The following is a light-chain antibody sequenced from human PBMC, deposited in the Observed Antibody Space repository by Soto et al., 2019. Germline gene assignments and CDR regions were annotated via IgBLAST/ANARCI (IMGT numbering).Light chain of an antibody. V-gene: IGLV2-14*01. Sequence: QSALTQPASVSGSHGQPITISCTGPSSDVGGYDYVSWYQQHPGKAPKLMIYEVSSRPSGVSNRFSGSKSGNTASLTSSGLQAEDEADYYCSSYTSSSPPYVFGTVTKVTVL. CDR3: SSYTSSSPPYV. CDR1: SSDVGGYDY. CDR2: EVS. J-gene: IGLJ1*01.